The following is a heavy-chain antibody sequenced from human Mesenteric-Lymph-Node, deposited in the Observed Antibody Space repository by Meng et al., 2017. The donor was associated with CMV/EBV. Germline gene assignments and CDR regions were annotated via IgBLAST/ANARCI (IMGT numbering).Heavy chain of an antibody. J-gene: IGHJ2*01. Sequence: GGSLRLSCAASGLSVSYNYMIWVRQAPGKGLEWVSLFYTGGTTHYTDSVKGRFTISRDNSKNTLFLQMNSLRAADTAVYYCAKGGGFTPYCYFDVWGRGTLVTVSS. D-gene: IGHD3-16*01. CDR1: GLSVSYNY. CDR2: FYTGGTT. CDR3: AKGGGFTPYCYFDV. V-gene: IGHV3-53*01.